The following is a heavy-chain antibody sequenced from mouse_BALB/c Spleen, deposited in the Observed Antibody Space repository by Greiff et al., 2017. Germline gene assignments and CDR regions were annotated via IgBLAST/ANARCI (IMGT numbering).Heavy chain of an antibody. J-gene: IGHJ2*01. D-gene: IGHD4-1*01. Sequence: QVQLQQPGAELVKPGASVKLSCKASGYTFTSYWMHWVKQRPGQGLEWIGEINPSNGRTNYNEKFKSKATLTVDKSSSTAYMQLSSLTSEDSAVYYCARKSGTENDYWGQGTTLTVSS. CDR2: INPSNGRT. CDR1: GYTFTSYW. V-gene: IGHV1S81*02. CDR3: ARKSGTENDY.